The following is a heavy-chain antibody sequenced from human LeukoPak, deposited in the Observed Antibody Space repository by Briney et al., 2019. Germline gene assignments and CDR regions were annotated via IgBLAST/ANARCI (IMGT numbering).Heavy chain of an antibody. D-gene: IGHD2-2*01. J-gene: IGHJ4*02. CDR1: GGSISSSSFF. CDR3: AKLTCSSTFCPLDY. V-gene: IGHV4-39*01. Sequence: PSETLSLTCTVSGGSISSSSFFWAWLRQPPGKGLEWIGTVSYSGTTYYSPSLKSRVTISVDTSKNQFSLRLTSVTAADTALYYCAKLTCSSTFCPLDYWGQGTLVTVSS. CDR2: VSYSGTT.